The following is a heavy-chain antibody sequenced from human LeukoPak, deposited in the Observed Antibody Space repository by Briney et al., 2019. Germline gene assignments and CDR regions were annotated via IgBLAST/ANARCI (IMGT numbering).Heavy chain of an antibody. D-gene: IGHD4-11*01. CDR1: GFTFSSYE. CDR2: SSSSGSTI. Sequence: PGGSLRLSCAASGFTFSSYEMNGVRQAPGKGLEWVSYSSSSGSTIYYAESVKGRFTISRDNAKNSLSLQMNSLRAEDTAVYYCARDLLWRSQELGIFDYWGQGTLVTVSS. J-gene: IGHJ4*02. V-gene: IGHV3-48*03. CDR3: ARDLLWRSQELGIFDY.